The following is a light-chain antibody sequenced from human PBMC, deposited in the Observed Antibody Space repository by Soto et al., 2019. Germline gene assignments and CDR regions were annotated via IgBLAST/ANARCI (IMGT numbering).Light chain of an antibody. Sequence: QSVLTQPPSTSGSPGQSVTISCTGTRSDVGGYNYVSWYQQYPGKAPKLMIYEVNKRPSGVPDRFSGSKSGITASLTVSGLQAEDEADYYCCSYAGTNNYVFGTGTKLTVL. CDR1: RSDVGGYNY. CDR3: CSYAGTNNYV. J-gene: IGLJ1*01. CDR2: EVN. V-gene: IGLV2-8*01.